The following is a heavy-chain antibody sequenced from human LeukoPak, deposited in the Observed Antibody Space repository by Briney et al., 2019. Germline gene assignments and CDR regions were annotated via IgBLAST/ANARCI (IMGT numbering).Heavy chain of an antibody. CDR1: GGSFSGYY. V-gene: IGHV4-34*01. CDR3: ARVPKYCSSTSCYNHGAFDI. Sequence: SETLSLTCAVYGGSFSGYYWSWIRQPPGKGLEWIGEINHSGSTNYNPSLKSRVTISVDTSKNQFSLKLRSVTAADTAVYYCARVPKYCSSTSCYNHGAFDIWGQGTMVTVSS. CDR2: INHSGST. J-gene: IGHJ3*02. D-gene: IGHD2-2*02.